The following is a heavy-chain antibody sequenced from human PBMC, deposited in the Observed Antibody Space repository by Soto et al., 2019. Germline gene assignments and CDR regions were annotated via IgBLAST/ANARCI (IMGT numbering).Heavy chain of an antibody. CDR3: AMVIIDYYGYIWGTSTKEWFDP. Sequence: QGVALPCAISGNSVSSNSAACNSIRQSPTRGLEWLGRTYYRHKWYNDNAVSVKSRITINPDTSKILFSLQLNALTSEDTAGYYCAMVIIDYYGYIWGTSTKEWFDPWGQGTLVTVTS. D-gene: IGHD3-16*01. CDR2: TYYRHKWYN. CDR1: GNSVSSNSAA. J-gene: IGHJ5*02. V-gene: IGHV6-1*01.